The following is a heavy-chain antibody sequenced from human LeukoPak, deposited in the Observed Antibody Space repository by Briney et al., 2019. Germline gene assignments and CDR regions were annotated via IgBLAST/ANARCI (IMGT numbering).Heavy chain of an antibody. D-gene: IGHD5-18*01. CDR1: DYTFTSYG. J-gene: IGHJ3*02. Sequence: GASVKVSCKGSDYTFTSYGISWVRQAPGQGLEWMGRIIPILGIANYAQKFQGRVTITADKSTSTAYMELSSLRSEDTAVYYCAREAPEIQLWLMSAFDIWGQGTMVTVSS. CDR2: IIPILGIA. CDR3: AREAPEIQLWLMSAFDI. V-gene: IGHV1-69*04.